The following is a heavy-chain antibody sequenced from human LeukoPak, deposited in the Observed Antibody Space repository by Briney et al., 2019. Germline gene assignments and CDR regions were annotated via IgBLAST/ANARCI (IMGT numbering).Heavy chain of an antibody. V-gene: IGHV3-66*01. CDR1: GFTVSSNY. CDR2: IYSGGST. D-gene: IGHD6-19*01. CDR3: ASQIAVAGTGHFDL. Sequence: PGGSLRLSCAASGFTVSSNYMSWVRQAPGKGLEWVSLIYSGGSTYYADSVKGRFTISRDNSKNTLYLQMNSLRAEDTAVYYCASQIAVAGTGHFDLWGRGTLVTVSS. J-gene: IGHJ2*01.